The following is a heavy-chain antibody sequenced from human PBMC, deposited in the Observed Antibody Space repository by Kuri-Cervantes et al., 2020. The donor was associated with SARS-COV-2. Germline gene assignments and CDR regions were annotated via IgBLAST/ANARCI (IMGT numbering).Heavy chain of an antibody. CDR2: IYHSGST. D-gene: IGHD2-2*01. V-gene: IGHV4-59*12. CDR3: ARGPSPGYCSSTSCYPREYYFDY. J-gene: IGHJ4*02. CDR1: GGSISRYY. Sequence: SETLSLTCSVAGGSISRYYWSWMRQPPGKGLEWNGYIYHSGSTYYNPSLKSRVTISVDRSKNQFSLKLSSVTAADTAVYYCARGPSPGYCSSTSCYPREYYFDYWGQGTLVTVSS.